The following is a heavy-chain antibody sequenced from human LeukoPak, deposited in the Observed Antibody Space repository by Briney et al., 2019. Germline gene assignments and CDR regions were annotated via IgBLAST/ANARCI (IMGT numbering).Heavy chain of an antibody. CDR3: ARVAAAGFLFDY. CDR1: GGSISSYY. Sequence: SETLSLTCTVSGGSISSYYWSWIRQPPGKGLEWIGYIYYSGSTNYNPSLKSRVTISVDTSKNQFPLKLSSVTAADTAVYYCARVAAAGFLFDYWGQGTLVTVSS. V-gene: IGHV4-59*08. D-gene: IGHD6-13*01. CDR2: IYYSGST. J-gene: IGHJ4*02.